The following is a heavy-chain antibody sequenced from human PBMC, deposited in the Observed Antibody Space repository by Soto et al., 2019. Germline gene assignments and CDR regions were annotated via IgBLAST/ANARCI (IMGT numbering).Heavy chain of an antibody. CDR1: GFTFNSYA. CDR3: AKDLGVLRPDAFAI. Sequence: VQLLESGGGLVQPGGSLRLSCAASGFTFNSYAMTWVRQAPGKGLEWVSGISASGDNTYYAESVRGRFTISRDNSKNTLYLQMNSLSAEDTALFYCAKDLGVLRPDAFAIWGQGTMVTVSS. CDR2: ISASGDNT. D-gene: IGHD3-3*01. V-gene: IGHV3-23*01. J-gene: IGHJ3*02.